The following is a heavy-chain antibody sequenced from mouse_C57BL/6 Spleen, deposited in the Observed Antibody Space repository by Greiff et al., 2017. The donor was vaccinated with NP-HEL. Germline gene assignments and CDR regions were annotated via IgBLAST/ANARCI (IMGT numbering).Heavy chain of an antibody. CDR2: IRNKANGYTT. D-gene: IGHD4-1*01. J-gene: IGHJ4*01. Sequence: EVKLVESGGGLVQPGGSLSLSCAASGFTFTDYYMSWVRQPPGKALEWLGFIRNKANGYTTEYSASVKGRFTISRDNSQSILYLQMNALRAEDSATYDCARYDWERPMDYWGQGTSVTVSS. CDR1: GFTFTDYY. V-gene: IGHV7-3*01. CDR3: ARYDWERPMDY.